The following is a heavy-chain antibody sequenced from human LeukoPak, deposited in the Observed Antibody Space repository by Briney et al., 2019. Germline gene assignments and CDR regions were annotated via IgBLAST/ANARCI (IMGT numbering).Heavy chain of an antibody. D-gene: IGHD4-23*01. CDR1: GFTFSSYW. Sequence: GGSLRLSCVASGFTFSSYWMHWVRQDPRKGLVWVSRINGDGRNINYADSVRGRFTISRDNAKNSLYLQMNSLRAEDTAVYYCATVGTYGGNPFDYWGQGTLVTVSS. CDR3: ATVGTYGGNPFDY. V-gene: IGHV3-74*01. CDR2: INGDGRNI. J-gene: IGHJ4*02.